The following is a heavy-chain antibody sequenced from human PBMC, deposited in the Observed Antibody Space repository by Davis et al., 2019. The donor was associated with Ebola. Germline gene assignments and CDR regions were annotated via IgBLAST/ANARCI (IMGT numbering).Heavy chain of an antibody. V-gene: IGHV1-8*02. CDR3: ARAYWYFDL. J-gene: IGHJ2*01. CDR2: MNPNSGNT. CDR1: GYTFTSYG. Sequence: ASVKVSCKASGYTFTSYGISWVRQAPGQGLEWMGWMNPNSGNTGYAQKFQGRVTMTRDNSISTAYMELSSLTSEDTAVYFCARAYWYFDLWGRGTLVTVSS.